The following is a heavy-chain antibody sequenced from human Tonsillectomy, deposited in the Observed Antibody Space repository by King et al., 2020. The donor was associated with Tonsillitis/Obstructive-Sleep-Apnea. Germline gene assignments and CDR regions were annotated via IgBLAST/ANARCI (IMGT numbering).Heavy chain of an antibody. CDR2: IDHSGST. CDR3: AREFDSLDF. V-gene: IGHV4-34*01. CDR1: GGSFSGYY. J-gene: IGHJ4*02. Sequence: VQLQQWGAGLLKPSGTLSLTCAVYGGSFSGYYWTWIRQPPGKGLEWIGEIDHSGSTNYNPSLKSRVTISVDTSKHQFSLKLSSVTAADTAVYYCAREFDSLDFWGQGTLVTVSS. D-gene: IGHD2-15*01.